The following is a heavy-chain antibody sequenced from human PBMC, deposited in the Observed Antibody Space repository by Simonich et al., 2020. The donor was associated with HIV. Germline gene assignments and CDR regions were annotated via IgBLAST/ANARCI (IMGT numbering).Heavy chain of an antibody. CDR1: GYSINSGYY. J-gene: IGHJ4*02. D-gene: IGHD5-12*01. Sequence: QVQLQESGPGLVKPSETLSLTCAVSGYSINSGYYWAGIRPPPGKGLEWIGNVYHSGSTYYNPSLKNRVTIAVDTSKNQFSLRLTSVTAADTAVYYCAREVVATTDYWGQGTLVTVSS. CDR3: AREVVATTDY. CDR2: VYHSGST. V-gene: IGHV4-38-2*02.